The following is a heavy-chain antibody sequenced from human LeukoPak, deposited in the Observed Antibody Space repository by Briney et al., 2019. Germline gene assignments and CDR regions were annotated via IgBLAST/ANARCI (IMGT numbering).Heavy chain of an antibody. D-gene: IGHD5-18*01. CDR2: ICAYNGNT. CDR3: ARVEYSYVYYYYMDV. V-gene: IGHV1-18*01. J-gene: IGHJ6*03. Sequence: ASVKVSCKASGYTFTSYGISWVRQAPGQGLEWMGWICAYNGNTNYAQKLQGRVTMTTDTSTSTAYMELRSLRSDDTAVYYCARVEYSYVYYYYMDVWGKGTTVTVSS. CDR1: GYTFTSYG.